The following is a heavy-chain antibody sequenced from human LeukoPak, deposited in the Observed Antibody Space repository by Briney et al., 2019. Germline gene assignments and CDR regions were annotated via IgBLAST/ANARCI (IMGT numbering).Heavy chain of an antibody. J-gene: IGHJ4*02. D-gene: IGHD3-16*01. V-gene: IGHV1-46*01. CDR1: GYTFTSYY. Sequence: GASVKVSCKASGYTFTSYYMHWVRQAPGQGLEWMGIINPSGGSTNYAQKFQGRVTMTEDTSTDTAYMELSSLRSEDTAVYYCARDNDSRDPPHFDYWGQGTLVTVSS. CDR3: ARDNDSRDPPHFDY. CDR2: INPSGGST.